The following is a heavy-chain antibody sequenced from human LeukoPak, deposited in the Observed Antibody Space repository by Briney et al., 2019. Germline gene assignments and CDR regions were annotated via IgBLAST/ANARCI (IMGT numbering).Heavy chain of an antibody. Sequence: ASVKVSCKASGYTFTGYYMHWVRQAPGQGLEWMGWINPNSGGTNYAQKFQGRVTMTRDMSISTAYMELSRLRSDDTAVYYCAALEMATLTPFSASHNWFDPWGQGTLVTVSS. CDR1: GYTFTGYY. D-gene: IGHD5-24*01. V-gene: IGHV1-2*02. CDR3: AALEMATLTPFSASHNWFDP. CDR2: INPNSGGT. J-gene: IGHJ5*02.